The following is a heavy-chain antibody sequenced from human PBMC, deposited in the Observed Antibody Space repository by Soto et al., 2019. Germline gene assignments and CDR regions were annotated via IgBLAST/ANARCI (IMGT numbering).Heavy chain of an antibody. J-gene: IGHJ5*02. CDR3: ARDSTSWYYWFDP. D-gene: IGHD2-2*01. CDR1: RFTFNNYA. Sequence: GGSLRLSCAASRFTFNNYAMSWVRQAPGKGLQWVSTISGSGHNTYYADSVEGRFTISRDNSKNTPHLQMNSLRAEDTAIYYCARDSTSWYYWFDPWGQGTQVTVSS. CDR2: ISGSGHNT. V-gene: IGHV3-23*01.